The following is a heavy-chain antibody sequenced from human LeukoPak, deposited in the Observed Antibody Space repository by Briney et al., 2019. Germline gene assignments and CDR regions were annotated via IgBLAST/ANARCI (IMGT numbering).Heavy chain of an antibody. CDR1: GFTFSTYW. J-gene: IGHJ3*02. D-gene: IGHD5-12*01. V-gene: IGHV3-74*01. CDR2: INPDGSRT. Sequence: GGSLRLSCAASGFTFSTYWMHWVRQAPGKGLVWVSRINPDGSRTDYADSVKGRFTISRDNAKNTLYLQMNSLRAEDTAVYYCAKVVVATHDAFDIWGQGTMVTVSS. CDR3: AKVVVATHDAFDI.